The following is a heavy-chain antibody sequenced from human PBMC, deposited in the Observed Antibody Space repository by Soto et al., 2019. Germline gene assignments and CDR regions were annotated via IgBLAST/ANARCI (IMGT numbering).Heavy chain of an antibody. CDR2: IYYSGST. CDR1: GASVSNSSFY. V-gene: IGHV4-61*01. CDR3: ARVDGSGSSPFDY. D-gene: IGHD3-10*01. Sequence: PSETLSLTCTVSGASVSNSSFYWSWIRQPPGKGLEWIGYIYYSGSTSNNPSLKSRVTTSLDTSKNQLSLKLRSVTAADTAVYYCARVDGSGSSPFDYWGQGTLVTVSS. J-gene: IGHJ4*02.